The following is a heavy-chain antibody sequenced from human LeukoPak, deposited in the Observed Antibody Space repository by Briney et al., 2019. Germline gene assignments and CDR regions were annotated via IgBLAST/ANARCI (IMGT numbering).Heavy chain of an antibody. Sequence: ASVKVSCKASGYTFTGYYMHWVRQAPGQGLEWMGGINPNSGGTNYAQKFQGRVTMTRDTSISTAYMELSSLRSEDTAVYYCARGSRPVYNLLTGKRYFDYWGQGTLLTVSS. CDR1: GYTFTGYY. J-gene: IGHJ4*02. V-gene: IGHV1-2*02. CDR2: INPNSGGT. CDR3: ARGSRPVYNLLTGKRYFDY. D-gene: IGHD3-9*01.